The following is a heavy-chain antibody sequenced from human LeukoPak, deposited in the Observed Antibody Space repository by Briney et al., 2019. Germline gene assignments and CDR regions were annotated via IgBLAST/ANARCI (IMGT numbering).Heavy chain of an antibody. CDR1: DGSISNYF. D-gene: IGHD2-2*01. Sequence: SETLSLTCTVPDGSISNYFWSWIRQPPGKGLEWTGYIYYTGMTNSNPSLKSRVTISMDTSKNQFSLNLRSVTAAETAIYYCARHGRMVILSKFSTGIDQWGQGTLVTVSS. J-gene: IGHJ4*02. CDR3: ARHGRMVILSKFSTGIDQ. V-gene: IGHV4-59*08. CDR2: IYYTGMT.